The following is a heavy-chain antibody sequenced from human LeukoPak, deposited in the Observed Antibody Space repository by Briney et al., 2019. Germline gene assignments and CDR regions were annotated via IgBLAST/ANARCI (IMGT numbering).Heavy chain of an antibody. CDR1: GYTFTSYG. D-gene: IGHD6-13*01. V-gene: IGHV1-18*01. Sequence: ASVKVSCKASGYTFTSYGISWVRQAPGQGLEWMGWISAYNGNTNYAQKLQGRVTMTTDTSTSTAYMELRSLRSDETAVYYCATTSIAAAGRNYYYYGMDDWGQGTTVTVSS. CDR3: ATTSIAAAGRNYYYYGMDD. J-gene: IGHJ6*02. CDR2: ISAYNGNT.